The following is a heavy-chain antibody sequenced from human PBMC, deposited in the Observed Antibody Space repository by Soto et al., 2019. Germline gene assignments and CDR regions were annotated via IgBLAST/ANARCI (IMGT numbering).Heavy chain of an antibody. CDR1: GGSISSYY. CDR2: IYYSGST. J-gene: IGHJ4*02. CDR3: SRDRSSGWTDY. D-gene: IGHD6-19*01. Sequence: PWETLSLTCTVSGGSISSYYWSWIRQPPGKGLEWIGYIYYSGSTNYNPSLKSRVTISVDTSKNQFSLKLSSVTAADTAVYYCSRDRSSGWTDYWGQGTLVTVSS. V-gene: IGHV4-59*01.